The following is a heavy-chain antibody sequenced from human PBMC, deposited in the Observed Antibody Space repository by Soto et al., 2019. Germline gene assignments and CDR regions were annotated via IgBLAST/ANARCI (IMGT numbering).Heavy chain of an antibody. V-gene: IGHV1-69*08. D-gene: IGHD5-12*01. CDR3: AREVVEMATITRTRYFDL. Sequence: QVQLVQSGAAVKKPGSSVKVSCKASGGTFSSYTISWVRQAPGQGLEWMGRIIPILGIANYAQKFQGRVTITADKSTSTAYMELSSLRSEDTAVYYCAREVVEMATITRTRYFDLWGRGTLVTVSS. CDR1: GGTFSSYT. J-gene: IGHJ2*01. CDR2: IIPILGIA.